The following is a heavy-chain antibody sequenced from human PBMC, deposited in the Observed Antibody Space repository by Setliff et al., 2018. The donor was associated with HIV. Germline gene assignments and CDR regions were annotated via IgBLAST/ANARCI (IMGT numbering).Heavy chain of an antibody. J-gene: IGHJ4*02. CDR1: GGSISSYY. V-gene: IGHV4-59*01. CDR2: IYYSGST. Sequence: SETLSLTCTVSGGSISSYYWSWIRQPPGKGLEWIGYIYYSGSTKYNPSLKSRVTISVDTSKNQFSLKLSSVTAADTAVYYCVRACRSGYDYFHYFDYWGQGTLVTVSS. CDR3: VRACRSGYDYFHYFDY. D-gene: IGHD5-12*01.